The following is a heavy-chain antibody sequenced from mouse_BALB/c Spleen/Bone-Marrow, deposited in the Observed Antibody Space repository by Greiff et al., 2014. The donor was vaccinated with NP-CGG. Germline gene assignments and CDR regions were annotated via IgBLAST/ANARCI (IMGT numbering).Heavy chain of an antibody. V-gene: IGHV5-17*02. CDR1: GFTFSSFG. J-gene: IGHJ1*01. CDR3: ARYYGNYSGYFDV. D-gene: IGHD2-1*01. Sequence: EVQVVESGGGLVQPGGSRKLSCAASGFTFSSFGMHWARQAPEKGLEWVAYISSGSSTIYYADTVKGRFTISRDNPKNTLFLQMTSLRSEDTAMYYCARYYGNYSGYFDVWGAGTTVTVSS. CDR2: ISSGSSTI.